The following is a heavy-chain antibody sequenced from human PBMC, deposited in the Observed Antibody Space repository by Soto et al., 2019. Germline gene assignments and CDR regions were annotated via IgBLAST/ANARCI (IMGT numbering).Heavy chain of an antibody. V-gene: IGHV3-66*01. CDR3: ARDYFDY. Sequence: PGXDQRLSCAAAGFTVGDNYMSWVRQAPGKGMXWVSVXYSGGSKSYAXXVKGRFTXXRDNYKKTMYLQMKNLRAEDTAVYYCARDYFDYWGQGTLVTVSS. J-gene: IGHJ4*02. CDR2: XYSGGSK. CDR1: GFTVGDNY.